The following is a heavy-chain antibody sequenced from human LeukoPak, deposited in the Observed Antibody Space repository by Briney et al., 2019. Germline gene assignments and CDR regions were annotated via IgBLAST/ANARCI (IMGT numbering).Heavy chain of an antibody. Sequence: GGSLRLSCTASGFTFSNYAMSWVRQAPGKGLEWVSGISGSGRGGSAYYAGSVKGRFTISRDNSKNTLYLQMNRLRVEDTAIYYCARTGGGSGYWGQGTLVTVSS. D-gene: IGHD2-15*01. V-gene: IGHV3-23*01. CDR1: GFTFSNYA. CDR3: ARTGGGSGY. J-gene: IGHJ4*02. CDR2: ISGSGRGGSA.